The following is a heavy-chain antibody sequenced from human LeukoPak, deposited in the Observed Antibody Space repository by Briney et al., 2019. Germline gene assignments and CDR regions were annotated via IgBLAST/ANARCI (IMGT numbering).Heavy chain of an antibody. V-gene: IGHV4-39*07. Sequence: SETLSLTCTVSGGSISSSSYYWGWIRQPPGKGLERIGSIYYSGSTYYNPSLKSRVTISVDTSKNQFSLKLSSVTAADTAVYYCARRTTVVTLAFDIWGQGTMVTVSS. CDR3: ARRTTVVTLAFDI. CDR1: GGSISSSSYY. D-gene: IGHD4-23*01. J-gene: IGHJ3*02. CDR2: IYYSGST.